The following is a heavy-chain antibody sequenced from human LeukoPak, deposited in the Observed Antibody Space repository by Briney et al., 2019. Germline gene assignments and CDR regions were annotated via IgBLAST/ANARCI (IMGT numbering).Heavy chain of an antibody. Sequence: QPGGSLRLSCAASGFTFSSYGMPWVRQAPGKGLEWVANIKEDGSEKNYVDSVKGRFTISRDNAKNSLYLQMNSLRAEDTAVYYCARGDYYDSSGPSRAFDIWGQGTMVTVSS. CDR1: GFTFSSYG. CDR3: ARGDYYDSSGPSRAFDI. D-gene: IGHD3-22*01. J-gene: IGHJ3*02. V-gene: IGHV3-7*01. CDR2: IKEDGSEK.